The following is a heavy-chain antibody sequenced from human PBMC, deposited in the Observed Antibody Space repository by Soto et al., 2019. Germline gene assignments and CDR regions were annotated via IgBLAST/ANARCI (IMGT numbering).Heavy chain of an antibody. CDR1: GFTFTNYW. CDR3: GRDRGYSSFDY. D-gene: IGHD4-4*01. V-gene: IGHV3-7*03. CDR2: MKPDGGEI. Sequence: PGGSLRLSCVASGFTFTNYWMSWVRQPPGKGLEWVANMKPDGGEINYVDSVKGRFTISRDNAENLMYLQMNSLSVEDTAVYYCGRDRGYSSFDYWGQGTPVTVSS. J-gene: IGHJ4*02.